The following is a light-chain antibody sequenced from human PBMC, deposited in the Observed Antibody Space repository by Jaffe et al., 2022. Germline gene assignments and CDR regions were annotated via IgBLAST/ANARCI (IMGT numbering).Light chain of an antibody. Sequence: QSALTQPTSVSASPGQAITISCFGTSSDIGARDFVAWYHQHPGKAPKLLIFDVNRRPSGVADRFSGSKSGNTASLTISRLQPEDEGNYYCTSYTDTLRVLFGTGTKVTVL. CDR1: SSDIGARDF. J-gene: IGLJ1*01. V-gene: IGLV2-14*03. CDR2: DVN. CDR3: TSYTDTLRVL.